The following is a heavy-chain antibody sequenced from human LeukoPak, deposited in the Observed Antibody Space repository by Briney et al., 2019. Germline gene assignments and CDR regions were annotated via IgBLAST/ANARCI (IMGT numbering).Heavy chain of an antibody. J-gene: IGHJ4*02. D-gene: IGHD4-17*01. CDR3: ARGGYGDRYNTPLDY. V-gene: IGHV3-74*01. CDR1: GFTFSSYS. CDR2: INSDGSST. Sequence: PGGSLRLSCTASGFTFSSYSMNWVRQAPGKGLEWVSRINSDGSSTNYAGSVKGRFTFARDNAKNTLYLQMNSLRAEDTAVSYCARGGYGDRYNTPLDYWGQGTLVTVSS.